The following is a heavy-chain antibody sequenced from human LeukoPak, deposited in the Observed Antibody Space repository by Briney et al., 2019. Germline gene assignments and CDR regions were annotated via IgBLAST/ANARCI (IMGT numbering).Heavy chain of an antibody. CDR1: GYYISSGYY. CDR3: ARDIVVVPAATYNWFDP. J-gene: IGHJ5*02. CDR2: IYHSGST. D-gene: IGHD2-2*01. Sequence: NASETLSLTCAVSGYYISSGYYWGWIRQPPGKGLEWIGSIYHSGSTYYNPSLKSRVTISVHTSKNQFSLKLSSVTAADTAVYYCARDIVVVPAATYNWFDPWGQGTLVTVSS. V-gene: IGHV4-38-2*02.